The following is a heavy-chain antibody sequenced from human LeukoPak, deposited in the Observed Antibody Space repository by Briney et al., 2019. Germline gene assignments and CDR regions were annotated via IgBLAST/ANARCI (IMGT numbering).Heavy chain of an antibody. Sequence: SGGSLRLSCAAAGFSLSSYWMSWVRQAKGKGLECVAKIREDGSEKHYVDSVKGRFIISRDNSKNSLYLQMNSLRAEDTAVYYCARDYTGGWNDYWGQGTLVTVSS. J-gene: IGHJ4*02. V-gene: IGHV3-7*01. CDR2: IREDGSEK. D-gene: IGHD7-27*01. CDR1: GFSLSSYW. CDR3: ARDYTGGWNDY.